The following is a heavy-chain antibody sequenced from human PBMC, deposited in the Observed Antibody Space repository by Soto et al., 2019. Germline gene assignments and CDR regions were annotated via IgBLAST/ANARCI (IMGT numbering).Heavy chain of an antibody. CDR3: ARAHVFFYYMDV. CDR1: GYTFTSYY. V-gene: IGHV1-46*03. CDR2: INPSGGST. D-gene: IGHD3-16*01. Sequence: QVQLVQSGAEVKKPGASVKVSCKASGYTFTSYYMHWVRQAPGQGLEWMGIINPSGGSTSYAQKLQGRVTMARDTSTSAVYMELSSLRSEDTAVYYCARAHVFFYYMDVWGKGTTVTVSS. J-gene: IGHJ6*03.